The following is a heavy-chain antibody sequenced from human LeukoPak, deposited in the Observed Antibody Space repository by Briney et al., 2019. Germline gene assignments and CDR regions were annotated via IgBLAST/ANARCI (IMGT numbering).Heavy chain of an antibody. V-gene: IGHV1-2*02. D-gene: IGHD3-22*01. Sequence: ASVKVSCKASEYTFTGYYIHWVRQAPGQGLEWMGWIDPNTGDSNYVQKFQGRVTMTRDTSISTAYMELSRLRSDDTAVYYCASEHYYDSSGSFFPTPLGWFDPWGQGTLVTVSS. CDR3: ASEHYYDSSGSFFPTPLGWFDP. CDR2: IDPNTGDS. J-gene: IGHJ5*02. CDR1: EYTFTGYY.